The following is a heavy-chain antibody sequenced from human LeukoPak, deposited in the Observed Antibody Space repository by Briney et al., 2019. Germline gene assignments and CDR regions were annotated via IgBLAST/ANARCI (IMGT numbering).Heavy chain of an antibody. CDR1: GGSISSSSYY. V-gene: IGHV4-39*01. CDR2: IYYSGST. Sequence: SETLSLTCTVSGGSISSSSYYWGWIRQPPGKGLEWIGSIYYSGSTYYNPSLKSRVTISVDTSKNQFSLKLSSVTAADTAVYYCASLGLNWFDPWGQGTLVAVSS. J-gene: IGHJ5*02. CDR3: ASLGLNWFDP. D-gene: IGHD3/OR15-3a*01.